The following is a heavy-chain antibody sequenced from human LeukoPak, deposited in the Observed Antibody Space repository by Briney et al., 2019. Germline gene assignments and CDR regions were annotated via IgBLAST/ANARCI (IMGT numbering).Heavy chain of an antibody. CDR3: ASNYGSGSYHWFDP. D-gene: IGHD3-10*01. J-gene: IGHJ5*02. Sequence: PSETLSLTCTVSGGSISSSSYYWGWIRQPPGKGLEWIGEINHSGSTNYNPSLKSRVTISVDTSKNQFSLKLSSVTAADTAVYYCASNYGSGSYHWFDPWGQGTLVTVSS. CDR2: INHSGST. V-gene: IGHV4-39*07. CDR1: GGSISSSSYY.